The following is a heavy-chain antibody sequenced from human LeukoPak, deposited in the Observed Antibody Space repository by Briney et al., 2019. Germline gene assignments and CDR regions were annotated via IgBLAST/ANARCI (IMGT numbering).Heavy chain of an antibody. CDR3: ARGLRERSARSWGPKGKSYQYMYV. V-gene: IGHV4-34*01. D-gene: IGHD1-26*01. J-gene: IGHJ6*04. CDR2: INPRGST. Sequence: SETLSLTCGVSGGSFSSHYWTWIRQPPGKGLEWIGEINPRGSTTYNPSLESRVTVSPDTSRNQLSRSLTSVHAADSAVYFCARGLRERSARSWGPKGKSYQYMYVWGTGTTVIVSS. CDR1: GGSFSSHY.